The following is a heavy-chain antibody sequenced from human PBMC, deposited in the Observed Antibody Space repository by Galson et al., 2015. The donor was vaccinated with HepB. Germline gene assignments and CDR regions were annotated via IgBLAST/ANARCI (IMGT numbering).Heavy chain of an antibody. CDR2: INPNSGGT. J-gene: IGHJ4*02. CDR1: GYTFTGYY. CDR3: ARGGGPTMVRGFNY. V-gene: IGHV1-2*02. Sequence: SVKVSCKASGYTFTGYYMHWVRQAPGQGLEWMGWINPNSGGTNYAQKFQGRVTMTRDTSISTAYMELSSLRSEDTAVYYCARGGGPTMVRGFNYWGQGTLVTVSS. D-gene: IGHD3-10*01.